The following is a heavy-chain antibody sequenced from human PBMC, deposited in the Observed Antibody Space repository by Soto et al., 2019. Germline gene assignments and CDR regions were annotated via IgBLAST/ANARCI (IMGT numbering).Heavy chain of an antibody. J-gene: IGHJ3*02. CDR1: GGSFSGYY. D-gene: IGHD2-15*01. CDR3: AREPSLVVLAATGDGDAFDI. V-gene: IGHV4-34*01. CDR2: INHSGST. Sequence: PSLTCAVYGGSFSGYYWSWIRQPPGKGLEWIGEINHSGSTNYNPSLKSRVTISVDTSKNQFSLKLSSVTAADTAVYYCAREPSLVVLAATGDGDAFDIWGQGTMGTVS.